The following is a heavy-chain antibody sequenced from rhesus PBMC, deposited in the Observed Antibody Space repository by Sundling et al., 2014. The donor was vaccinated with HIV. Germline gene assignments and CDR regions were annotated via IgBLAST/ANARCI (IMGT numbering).Heavy chain of an antibody. J-gene: IGHJ4*01. CDR1: GYSISSGYG. Sequence: QVQLQESGPGLVKPSETLSLTCAVSGYSISSGYGWSWIRQPPGKGLEWIGYIGGSTTTKYNPSLKSRVTISKDTSKNQFSLRLRSVTAADTAVYYCAREPDYEYSEPYYWGQGVLVTVSS. CDR2: IGGSTTT. D-gene: IGHD4-23*01. CDR3: AREPDYEYSEPYY. V-gene: IGHV4-127*01.